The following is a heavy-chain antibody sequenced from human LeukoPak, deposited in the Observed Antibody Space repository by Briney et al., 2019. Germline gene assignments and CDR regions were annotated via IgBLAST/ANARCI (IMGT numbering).Heavy chain of an antibody. CDR1: GGSISSGSYY. CDR2: IYYSGST. J-gene: IGHJ3*02. V-gene: IGHV4-39*01. Sequence: SETLSLTCTVPGGSISSGSYYWGWIRQPPGKGLEWIGSIYYSGSTYYNPSLKSRVTISVDTSKNQFSLKLSPVTAAVTAVYYCARGEWQQPHAFDIWGQGTMVTVSS. D-gene: IGHD6-13*01. CDR3: ARGEWQQPHAFDI.